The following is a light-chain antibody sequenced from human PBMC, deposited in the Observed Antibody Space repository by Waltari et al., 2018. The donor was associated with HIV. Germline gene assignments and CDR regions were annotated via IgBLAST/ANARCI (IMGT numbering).Light chain of an antibody. CDR2: DNN. Sequence: QSVLTPPPSLSAAPGQRVTISCPGSASNIGKNHFSWYQQLPETAPKLIIYDNNKRPSGIPDRFSGSKSGTSATLAITGLRTGDEADYYCGTWDSSVSAGVFGGGTKLTVL. J-gene: IGLJ3*02. V-gene: IGLV1-51*01. CDR1: ASNIGKNH. CDR3: GTWDSSVSAGV.